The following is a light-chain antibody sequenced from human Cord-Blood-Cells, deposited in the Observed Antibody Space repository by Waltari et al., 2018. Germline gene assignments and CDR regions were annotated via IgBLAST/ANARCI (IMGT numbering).Light chain of an antibody. CDR1: QGISSA. V-gene: IGKV1-13*02. J-gene: IGKJ3*01. Sequence: AIQLTQSPSSLSASVGDRVTITCRASQGISSALAWYQQKPGKAPKLLIYDASGLESGVPSRFSGSGSGTDFTLTISSLQPEDFATYYCQQFNSYPMATFTFGPGTKVDIK. CDR2: DAS. CDR3: QQFNSYPMATFT.